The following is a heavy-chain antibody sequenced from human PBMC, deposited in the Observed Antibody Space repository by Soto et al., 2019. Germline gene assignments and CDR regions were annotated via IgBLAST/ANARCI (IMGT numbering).Heavy chain of an antibody. J-gene: IGHJ4*02. CDR2: IIISSSYI. V-gene: IGHV3-21*01. CDR1: GFTFSSYN. D-gene: IGHD3-22*01. Sequence: PGGSLRLSCAASGFTFSSYNMNWVRQAPGKGLEWVSSIIISSSYIYYADSVKGRFTISRDNAKNSLYLQMSSLRAEDTAVYYCARVHYYDSSAYYLWGQGTLVTVSS. CDR3: ARVHYYDSSAYYL.